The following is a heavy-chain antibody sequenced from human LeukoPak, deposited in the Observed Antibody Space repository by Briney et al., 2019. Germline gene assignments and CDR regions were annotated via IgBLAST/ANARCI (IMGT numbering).Heavy chain of an antibody. CDR3: ARDGILGSHDY. Sequence: QSGGSLRLSCAASGITFSSYTMSWVRQAPGKGLVWVSRINSDGSSTSYADSVKGRFTISRDNAKNTLSLQMNSLRAEDTAVYYCARDGILGSHDYWGQGTLVTASS. J-gene: IGHJ4*02. D-gene: IGHD3-3*02. CDR2: INSDGSST. CDR1: GITFSSYT. V-gene: IGHV3-74*01.